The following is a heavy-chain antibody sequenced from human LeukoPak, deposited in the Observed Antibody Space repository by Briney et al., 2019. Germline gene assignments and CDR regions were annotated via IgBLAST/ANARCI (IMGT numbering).Heavy chain of an antibody. D-gene: IGHD3-22*01. CDR3: VRNFDSYNAFDI. J-gene: IGHJ3*02. Sequence: SETLTLTCTVSGGSISSGGYYWSWIRPHPGKGLESIGYIYYNGNTYSNPYLKSRLTISGDTSKNQFSLKLSSVTAADTAVYYCVRNFDSYNAFDIWGQGTMVTVSS. V-gene: IGHV4-31*03. CDR1: GGSISSGGYY. CDR2: IYYNGNT.